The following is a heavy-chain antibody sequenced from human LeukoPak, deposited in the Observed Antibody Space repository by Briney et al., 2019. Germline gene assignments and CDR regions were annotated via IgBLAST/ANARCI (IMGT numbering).Heavy chain of an antibody. Sequence: PGRSLRLSCAASGFTFDDYAMHWVRQAPGKGLEWVSGISWNSGSIGYADSVKGRFTISRDNAKNSLYLQMNSLRAEDMALYYRAGSGSYDSSGPVDYWGQGTLVTVSS. D-gene: IGHD3-22*01. CDR3: AGSGSYDSSGPVDY. J-gene: IGHJ4*02. CDR2: ISWNSGSI. CDR1: GFTFDDYA. V-gene: IGHV3-9*03.